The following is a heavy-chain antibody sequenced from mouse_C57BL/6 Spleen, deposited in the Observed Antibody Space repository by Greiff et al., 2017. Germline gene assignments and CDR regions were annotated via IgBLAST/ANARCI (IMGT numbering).Heavy chain of an antibody. CDR2: IDPNSGGT. J-gene: IGHJ1*03. D-gene: IGHD1-1*01. CDR3: ARSDCGSLAAEGWYFDV. Sequence: VQLQQPGAELVKPGASVKLSCKASGYTFTSYWMHWVKQRPGRGLEWIGRIDPNSGGTKYNEKFKSKATLTVDKPSSTAYMQLSSLTSEDSAVYYCARSDCGSLAAEGWYFDVWGTGTTVTVSS. V-gene: IGHV1-72*01. CDR1: GYTFTSYW.